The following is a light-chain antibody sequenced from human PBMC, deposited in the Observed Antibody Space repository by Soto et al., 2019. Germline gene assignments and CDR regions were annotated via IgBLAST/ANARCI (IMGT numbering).Light chain of an antibody. V-gene: IGKV3-15*01. Sequence: EIIMTQSPATLSVSPGERATLSCRASQSVSSNLAWYRQRPGQAPRLLIYGTSTRATGIPDRFSGSGSGTEFTLTISSLEPEDSAVYYCQQRNIWPPVTFGQGTRLEIK. CDR3: QQRNIWPPVT. J-gene: IGKJ5*01. CDR1: QSVSSN. CDR2: GTS.